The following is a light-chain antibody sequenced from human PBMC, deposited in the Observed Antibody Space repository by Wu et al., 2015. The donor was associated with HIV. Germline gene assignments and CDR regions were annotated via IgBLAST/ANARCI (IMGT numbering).Light chain of an antibody. CDR1: QSVSRTY. CDR3: QQYGSSPLT. Sequence: EIVLTQSPGTLSLSPGDRATLSCRASQSVSRTYLAWYQQKPGQSPRLLIYHASNRATGIPDRFSGSGSGTDFTLTISRLEPEDFAVYYCQQYGSSPLTFGGGTKVEIK. J-gene: IGKJ4*01. V-gene: IGKV3-20*01. CDR2: HAS.